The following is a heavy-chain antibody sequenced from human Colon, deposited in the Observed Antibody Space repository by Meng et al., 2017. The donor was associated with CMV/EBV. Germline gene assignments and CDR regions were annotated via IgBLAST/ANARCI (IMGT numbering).Heavy chain of an antibody. CDR2: VYYNGNT. V-gene: IGHV4-59*01. J-gene: IGHJ2*01. CDR1: GASLSGYY. D-gene: IGHD3-3*01. Sequence: SETLSLTCTVSGASLSGYYGSWIRLSPRKGLEWIGNVYYNGNTNNNPSLKSRVAISVDPSKNQFSLKLTSVTPADTAVYFCARGSGQYTGHDWYFDLWGRGTLVTVSS. CDR3: ARGSGQYTGHDWYFDL.